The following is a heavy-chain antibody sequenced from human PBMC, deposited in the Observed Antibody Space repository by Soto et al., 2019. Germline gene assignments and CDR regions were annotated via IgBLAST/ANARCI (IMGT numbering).Heavy chain of an antibody. J-gene: IGHJ3*02. CDR3: PSGDDTVTAFDI. CDR1: EGTLSSYT. CDR2: IIPILGIA. V-gene: IGHV1-69*02. Sequence: QVQLVQSGAEVKKPGSSVKVSCKASEGTLSSYTISWVRQAPGQGLEWMGRIIPILGIANYAQKFQGRVTITARKSTSTACMELSSLRTADTAVYYGPSGDDTVTAFDIWCERTMVTVAS. D-gene: IGHD5-18*01.